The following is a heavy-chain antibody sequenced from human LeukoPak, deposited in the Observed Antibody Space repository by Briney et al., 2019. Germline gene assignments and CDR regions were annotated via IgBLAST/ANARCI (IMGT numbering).Heavy chain of an antibody. Sequence: SETLSLTCTVSGGSVSSGSYYWGWIRQPPGKGLEWIGSIYYSGSTYYNPSLKSRVTISVDTSKNQFSLKLSSVTAADTAVYYCARRGEGAAFDIWGQGTMVTVSS. V-gene: IGHV4-39*01. CDR2: IYYSGST. CDR1: GGSVSSGSYY. D-gene: IGHD2-21*01. CDR3: ARRGEGAAFDI. J-gene: IGHJ3*02.